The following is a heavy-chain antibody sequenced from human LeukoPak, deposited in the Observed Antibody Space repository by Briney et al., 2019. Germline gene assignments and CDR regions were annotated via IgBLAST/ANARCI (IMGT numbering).Heavy chain of an antibody. CDR2: IKADGSAK. CDR3: VRDSDYQRNSGGRYAHYDALDI. D-gene: IGHD2-21*01. V-gene: IGHV3-7*01. Sequence: GGSLRLSCAASGFTFSTSWMSWVRQAPGKGLEWVANIKADGSAKHYVDSMEGRFSISRDNARSSLYLQMNSLRAEDTAVYYCVRDSDYQRNSGGRYAHYDALDIWGHGTMVTVSS. J-gene: IGHJ3*02. CDR1: GFTFSTSW.